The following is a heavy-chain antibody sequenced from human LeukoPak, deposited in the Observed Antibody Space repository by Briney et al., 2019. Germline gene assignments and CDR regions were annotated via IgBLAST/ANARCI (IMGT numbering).Heavy chain of an antibody. CDR1: GYTFTCYY. D-gene: IGHD6-6*01. CDR2: INPNSGGT. J-gene: IGHJ5*02. Sequence: GASVKVSCKASGYTFTCYYMHWVRQAPGQGLEWMGRINPNSGGTNYAQKFQGRVTMTRDTSISTAYMELSRLRSDDAAVYYCSSSLRNWFDPWGQGTLVTVSS. V-gene: IGHV1-2*06. CDR3: SSSLRNWFDP.